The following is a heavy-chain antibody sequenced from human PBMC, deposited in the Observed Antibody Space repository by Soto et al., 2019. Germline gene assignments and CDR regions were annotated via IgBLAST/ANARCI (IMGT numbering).Heavy chain of an antibody. V-gene: IGHV4-31*03. CDR2: IYYSGST. CDR1: GGSISSSSYY. J-gene: IGHJ4*02. D-gene: IGHD1-26*01. CDR3: ARVPRIYSDLVGYFES. Sequence: QVQLQESGPGLVKPSQTLSLTCTVSGGSISSSSYYWSWIRQHPGKGLEWIGYIYYSGSTDYNPSLNSRVTISLDTSKNQFSLKLSSVTAADTAVYYCARVPRIYSDLVGYFESWGQGTLVTVSS.